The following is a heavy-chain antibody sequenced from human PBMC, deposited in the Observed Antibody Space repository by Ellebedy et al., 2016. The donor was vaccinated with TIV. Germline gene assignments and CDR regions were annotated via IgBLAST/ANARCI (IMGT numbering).Heavy chain of an antibody. V-gene: IGHV4-34*01. CDR1: GGSFSGYY. CDR2: INHSGST. D-gene: IGHD6-19*01. Sequence: SETLSLXXAVYGGSFSGYYWSWIRQPPGKGLEWIGEINHSGSTNYNPSLKSRVTISVDTSKNQFSLKLSSVTAADTAVYYCARGQSVGAVAGTMVDWGQGTLVTVSS. J-gene: IGHJ4*02. CDR3: ARGQSVGAVAGTMVD.